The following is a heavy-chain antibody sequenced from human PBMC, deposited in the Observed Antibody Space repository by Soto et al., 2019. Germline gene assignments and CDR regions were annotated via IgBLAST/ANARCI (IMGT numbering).Heavy chain of an antibody. V-gene: IGHV2-5*02. CDR3: AYRFGVAVMGYYHHAVDV. CDR1: GFSLSTSGVG. Sequence: QITLRESGPTLVKPTQTLTLTCTFSGFSLSTSGVGVAWIRQPPGKALGWLALIYWEDDKRYSPSLKSRLTITKDPAKIQVVLTLTNTDPVDTATYFCAYRFGVAVMGYYHHAVDVWGQGTTVTVSS. D-gene: IGHD3-3*01. J-gene: IGHJ6*02. CDR2: IYWEDDK.